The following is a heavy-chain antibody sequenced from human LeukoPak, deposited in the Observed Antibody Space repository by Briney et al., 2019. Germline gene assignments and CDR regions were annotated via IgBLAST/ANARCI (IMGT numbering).Heavy chain of an antibody. V-gene: IGHV4-39*01. Sequence: SETLSLTCTVSGGSISSSSYYWGWIRQPPGKGLEWIGSIYYSGSTYYNPSLKSRVTISVDTSKNQFSLKLSSVTAADTAVYYCARGITMIVVVITDNDAFDIWGQGTMVTVSS. CDR3: ARGITMIVVVITDNDAFDI. CDR1: GGSISSSSYY. CDR2: IYYSGST. J-gene: IGHJ3*02. D-gene: IGHD3-22*01.